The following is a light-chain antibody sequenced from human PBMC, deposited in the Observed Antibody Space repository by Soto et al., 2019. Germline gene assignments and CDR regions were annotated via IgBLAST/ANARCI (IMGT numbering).Light chain of an antibody. V-gene: IGLV2-14*01. CDR3: SSYTSSSTV. Sequence: QPVLTQPASVSGSPGQSITISCTGTSNDVGGYNYVSWYQQHPGKAPKLMIYDVSNRPSGVSNRFSGSKSGNTASLTISGLQAEDEADYYCSSYTSSSTVFGGGTKLTVL. CDR2: DVS. J-gene: IGLJ2*01. CDR1: SNDVGGYNY.